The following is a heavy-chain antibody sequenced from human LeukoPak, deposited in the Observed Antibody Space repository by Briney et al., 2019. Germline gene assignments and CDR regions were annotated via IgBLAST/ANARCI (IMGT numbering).Heavy chain of an antibody. D-gene: IGHD6-13*01. CDR3: ARGGESSLPLDY. V-gene: IGHV4-59*11. CDR2: ISFTGST. CDR1: GASISSHY. Sequence: NPSETLSLTCTVSGASISSHYWSWNRQPPGKGLEWIGLISFTGSTNYNPSLKSRVTTSVDTSKNQFSLKLTSVTAADTAVYYCARGGESSLPLDYWGQGTLVTVSS. J-gene: IGHJ4*02.